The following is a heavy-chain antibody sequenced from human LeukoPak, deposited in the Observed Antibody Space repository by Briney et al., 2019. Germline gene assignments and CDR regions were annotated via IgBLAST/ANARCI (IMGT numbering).Heavy chain of an antibody. CDR2: ISKSSDRI. CDR1: GINLRRYN. V-gene: IGHV3-48*04. CDR3: ARDLLNDEGSSYFFDQ. D-gene: IGHD2-2*01. Sequence: GFLRLSCAGSGINLRRYNIDLVRPASGEGLEWVFYISKSSDRIYHADSVKGRFTISRDNAKNSLYLQMDSLRAEDTAVYYCARDLLNDEGSSYFFDQWGQGTLVTVSS. J-gene: IGHJ4*02.